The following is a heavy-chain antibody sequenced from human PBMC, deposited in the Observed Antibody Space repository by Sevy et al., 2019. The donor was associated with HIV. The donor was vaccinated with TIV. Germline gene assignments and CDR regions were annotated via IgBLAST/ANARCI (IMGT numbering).Heavy chain of an antibody. CDR3: ARCAPNYYDSSGVDY. CDR2: IISNGGST. Sequence: GGSLRLSCAASGFTFSSYAMHWVRQAPGKGLEYVSAIISNGGSTYYANSVKGRFTISRDNSKNTLYLQMGSLRAEDMAVYYCARCAPNYYDSSGVDYWGQGTLVTVSS. V-gene: IGHV3-64*01. CDR1: GFTFSSYA. D-gene: IGHD3-22*01. J-gene: IGHJ4*02.